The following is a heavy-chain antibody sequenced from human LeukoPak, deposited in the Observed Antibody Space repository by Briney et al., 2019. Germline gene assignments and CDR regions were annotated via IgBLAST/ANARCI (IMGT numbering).Heavy chain of an antibody. V-gene: IGHV1-3*04. CDR2: INSGNGNT. J-gene: IGHJ4*02. CDR1: GYSFNAYA. D-gene: IGHD3-16*01. Sequence: ASVKVSCKTSGYSFNAYALYWVRQAPGQGLEWLGWINSGNGNTKYSQTFQGRLTFTRDASARTVYMELSSLRSEDTAVFYCARERSNWYYLDYWGQGSLVTVSS. CDR3: ARERSNWYYLDY.